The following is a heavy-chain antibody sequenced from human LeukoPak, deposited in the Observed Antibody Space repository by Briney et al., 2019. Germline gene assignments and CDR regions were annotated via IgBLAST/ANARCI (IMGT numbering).Heavy chain of an antibody. CDR3: ARDLPTSFVGVLPFDP. Sequence: GGSLRLSCAASGFTFSTYAMNWVRQAPGKGLEWVSHIRSGGTTVYYADSVKGRFTISRDNAKNSLYLRMNSLRAEDTAVYYCARDLPTSFVGVLPFDPWGQGTLVTVSS. CDR1: GFTFSTYA. D-gene: IGHD2-21*01. V-gene: IGHV3-48*03. J-gene: IGHJ5*02. CDR2: IRSGGTTV.